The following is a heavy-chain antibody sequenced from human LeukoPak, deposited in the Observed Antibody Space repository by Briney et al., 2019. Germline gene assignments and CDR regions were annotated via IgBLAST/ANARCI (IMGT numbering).Heavy chain of an antibody. J-gene: IGHJ6*02. CDR1: GFTFCRCC. V-gene: IGHV3-74*01. CDR2: INSDGSST. Sequence: PGGSLRLSCAACGFTFCRCCILGLRQAPGKGLVWVSRINSDGSSTSYADSVKGRFTISRDNAKNTLYLQMNSLRAENTAVYYSARNYSSSCYVNYYYGMDVWGQGTTVTVSS. D-gene: IGHD6-13*01. CDR3: ARNYSSSCYVNYYYGMDV.